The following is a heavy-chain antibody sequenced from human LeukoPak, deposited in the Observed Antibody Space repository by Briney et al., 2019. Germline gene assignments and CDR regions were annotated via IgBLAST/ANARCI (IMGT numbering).Heavy chain of an antibody. J-gene: IGHJ5*02. CDR3: ARDLNPFYYGSGSYYWFDP. D-gene: IGHD3-10*01. CDR2: INAGNGNT. Sequence: ASVKVSCKASGYTFTSYAMHWVRQAPGQRLEWMGWINAGNGNTKYSQKFQGRVTITRDTSASTAYMKLSSLRSEDTAVYYCARDLNPFYYGSGSYYWFDPWGQGTLVTVSS. V-gene: IGHV1-3*01. CDR1: GYTFTSYA.